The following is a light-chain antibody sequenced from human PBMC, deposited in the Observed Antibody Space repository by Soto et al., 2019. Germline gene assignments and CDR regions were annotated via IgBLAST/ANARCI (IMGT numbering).Light chain of an antibody. Sequence: EVVLTPSPGTLSLSPGERVTILCLASQSVSSTSLAWYQQKPGQTPRLLIYGASSRATGTPDRISGGGSVTHVTLTISRLEPEDFAVYYCQHYVTSSITFGQGTRLEIK. CDR2: GAS. CDR1: QSVSSTS. J-gene: IGKJ5*01. CDR3: QHYVTSSIT. V-gene: IGKV3-20*01.